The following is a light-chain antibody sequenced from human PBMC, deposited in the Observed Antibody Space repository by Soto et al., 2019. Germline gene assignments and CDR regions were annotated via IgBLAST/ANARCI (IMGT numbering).Light chain of an antibody. CDR1: SSDVGGSNY. Sequence: QSVLTQPASVSGSPGQSLTISCTGTSSDVGGSNYVSWYQQHPGKAPKLIIYAVSNRPSGVSNRFSASKSGNTASLFISGLQAEDEADYYCSSHTSDSSYVFGSGTKLTVL. J-gene: IGLJ1*01. CDR2: AVS. CDR3: SSHTSDSSYV. V-gene: IGLV2-14*01.